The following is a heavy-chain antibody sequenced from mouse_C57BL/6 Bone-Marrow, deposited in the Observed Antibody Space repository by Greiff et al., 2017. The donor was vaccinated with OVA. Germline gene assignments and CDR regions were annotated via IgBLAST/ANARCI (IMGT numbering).Heavy chain of an antibody. CDR2: FDPVYGVT. Sequence: VQLQQSGAELVRPGASVKLSCTASGFNIKDDYMPWVKQRPEQGLEWIGWFDPVYGVTEYASKFQGKATITADTSSNTAYLQLSSLTSEDTAVYYCTTSITTVNFDYWGQGTTLTVSS. J-gene: IGHJ2*01. V-gene: IGHV14-4*01. D-gene: IGHD1-1*01. CDR3: TTSITTVNFDY. CDR1: GFNIKDDY.